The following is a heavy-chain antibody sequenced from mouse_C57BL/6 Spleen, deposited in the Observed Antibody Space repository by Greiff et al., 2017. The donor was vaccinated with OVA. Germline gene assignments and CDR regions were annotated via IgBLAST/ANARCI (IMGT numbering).Heavy chain of an antibody. Sequence: VQLQQPGTELVKPGASVKLSCKASGYTFTSYWMHWVKQRPGQGLEWIGNINPSNGGTNYNEKFKSKATLTVDKSSSTAYMQLSSLTSEDSAVYYCARSYYGSSYPYYAMDYWGQGTSVTVSS. D-gene: IGHD1-1*01. V-gene: IGHV1-53*01. CDR1: GYTFTSYW. CDR3: ARSYYGSSYPYYAMDY. CDR2: INPSNGGT. J-gene: IGHJ4*01.